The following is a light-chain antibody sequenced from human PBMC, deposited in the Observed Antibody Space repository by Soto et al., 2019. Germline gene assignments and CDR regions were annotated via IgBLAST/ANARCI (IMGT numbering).Light chain of an antibody. CDR1: SSNIGAGYD. V-gene: IGLV1-40*01. CDR3: QSYDSSLSGYV. J-gene: IGLJ1*01. CDR2: ANS. Sequence: QSVLTQPPSVSGAPGQRVTISCTGSSSNIGAGYDVHWYQQLPGTAPKLLIYANSYRPSRVPDRFSASKSGTSASLAITGLQAEAEADYSCQSYDSSLSGYVFGTGTKLTVL.